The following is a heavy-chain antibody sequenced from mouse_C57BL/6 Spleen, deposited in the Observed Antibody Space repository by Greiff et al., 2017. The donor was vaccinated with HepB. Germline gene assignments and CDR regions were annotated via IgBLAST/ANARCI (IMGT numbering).Heavy chain of an antibody. Sequence: VQLQQPGAELVKPGASVKMSCKASGYTFTSYWITWVKQRPGQGLEWIGDIYPGSGSTNYNEKFKSKATLTVDTSSSTAYMQLSSLTSEDSAVYYCAREDYGNYAFDYWGQGTTLTVSS. CDR1: GYTFTSYW. CDR3: AREDYGNYAFDY. J-gene: IGHJ2*01. CDR2: IYPGSGST. V-gene: IGHV1-55*01. D-gene: IGHD2-1*01.